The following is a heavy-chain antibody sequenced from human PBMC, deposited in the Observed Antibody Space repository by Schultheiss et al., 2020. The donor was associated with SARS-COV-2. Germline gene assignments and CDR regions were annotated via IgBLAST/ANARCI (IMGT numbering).Heavy chain of an antibody. CDR2: TSSGSNM. D-gene: IGHD4-23*01. Sequence: GESLKISCAASGFTFSDYYMSWIRQAPGKGLEWVSSTSSGSNMYYADSVRGRFTVSRDNAKNSLYLQMDSLRGEDTGVYYCVRDTTVGALVWGQGTQATVSS. V-gene: IGHV3-69-1*02. CDR1: GFTFSDYY. CDR3: VRDTTVGALV. J-gene: IGHJ4*02.